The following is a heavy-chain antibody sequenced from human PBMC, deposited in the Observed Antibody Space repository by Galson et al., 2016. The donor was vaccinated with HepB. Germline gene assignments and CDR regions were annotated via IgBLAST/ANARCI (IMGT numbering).Heavy chain of an antibody. Sequence: TLSLTCSVSGDSISSGTYSWSWIRQPAGRGLEWIGRVYSSGSTSYNPSLKSRATISVDTSKNQFSLRLSSVTAADTALYYCARDTYYFWDGFTSYAFDIWGQGRMVTVSS. J-gene: IGHJ3*02. CDR3: ARDTYYFWDGFTSYAFDI. D-gene: IGHD3-3*01. CDR1: GDSISSGTYS. CDR2: VYSSGST. V-gene: IGHV4-61*02.